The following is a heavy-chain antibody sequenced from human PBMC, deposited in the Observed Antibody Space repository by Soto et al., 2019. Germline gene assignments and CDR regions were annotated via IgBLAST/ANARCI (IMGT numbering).Heavy chain of an antibody. V-gene: IGHV3-21*01. CDR2: ISSSSSYI. CDR3: AREAAEYNAFDI. D-gene: IGHD6-13*01. J-gene: IGHJ3*02. Sequence: GGSLRLSCAASGFTFSSYSMNWVRQAPGKGLEWVSSISSSSSYIYYADSVKGRFTISRDNSKNTLYLQMNSLRAEDTAVYYCAREAAEYNAFDIWGQGTMVTVSS. CDR1: GFTFSSYS.